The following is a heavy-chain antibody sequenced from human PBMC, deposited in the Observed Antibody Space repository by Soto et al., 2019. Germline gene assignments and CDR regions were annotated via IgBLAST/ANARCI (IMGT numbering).Heavy chain of an antibody. CDR2: ISPKSGGT. Sequence: QVQLVQSGAEVKKPGASVKVSCEASGYNFIDYYIHWVRQAPGQGFEWMGRISPKSGGTNYAQKSEGRVTMTWDTSLNTAYMELSSLKSDDTAVYYCARPPGYISDWYYFDLWGQGTRVTVSS. CDR3: ARPPGYISDWYYFDL. D-gene: IGHD3-9*01. V-gene: IGHV1-2*02. CDR1: GYNFIDYY. J-gene: IGHJ4*02.